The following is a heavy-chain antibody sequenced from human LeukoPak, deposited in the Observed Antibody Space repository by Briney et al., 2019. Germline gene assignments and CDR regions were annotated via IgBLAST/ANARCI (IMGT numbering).Heavy chain of an antibody. CDR2: ITDSGGTT. Sequence: GGSLRLSCAASGFTFSSYAMSWVRQAPGKGLEWVSAITDSGGTTFYADSVKGRFTISRDNSKNTLYLQMNSLRAEDTAVYYCAKAQGTFDYWGQGTLVTVSS. V-gene: IGHV3-23*01. CDR3: AKAQGTFDY. D-gene: IGHD3-10*01. CDR1: GFTFSSYA. J-gene: IGHJ4*02.